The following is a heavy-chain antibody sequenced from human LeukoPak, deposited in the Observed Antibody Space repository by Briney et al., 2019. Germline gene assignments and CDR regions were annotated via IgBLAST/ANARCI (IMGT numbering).Heavy chain of an antibody. CDR2: IKQDGSEK. J-gene: IGHJ1*01. D-gene: IGHD3-22*01. CDR3: ARESYYYDSSGQTTPEYFQH. Sequence: PGGSLRLSFAASGFTFSSYWMSWVRQAPGKGLEWVANIKQDGSEKYYVDSVKGRFTISRDNAKNSLYLQMNSLRAEDTAVYYCARESYYYDSSGQTTPEYFQHWGQGTLVTVSS. CDR1: GFTFSSYW. V-gene: IGHV3-7*01.